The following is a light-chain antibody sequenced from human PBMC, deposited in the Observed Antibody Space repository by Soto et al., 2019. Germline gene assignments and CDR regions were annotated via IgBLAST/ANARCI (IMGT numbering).Light chain of an antibody. J-gene: IGKJ1*01. V-gene: IGKV3-15*01. CDR3: QQYNNWPPTWT. CDR2: GAS. Sequence: EIVMTQSPATLSVSPGESATLSCRASQSVSNNLAWYQQKPGQTPRLLIYGASTRATGFPARFSGSGSGTEFTLTISSLQSEDFAVYYCQQYNNWPPTWTLGQGTKVDIK. CDR1: QSVSNN.